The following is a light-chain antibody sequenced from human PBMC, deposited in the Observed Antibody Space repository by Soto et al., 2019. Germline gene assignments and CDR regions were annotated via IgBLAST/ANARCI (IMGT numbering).Light chain of an antibody. Sequence: DIVMTQSPLSLPVTPGEPASISCRSSQSLLHSNGYNYLDWYLQKPGQSPQLLIYLRSNRASGVPDRFRGSGPGTEFTLKISRGEAEDVGGYDSMQGLQAPPGTGGRGTKVETK. CDR2: LRS. CDR3: MQGLQAPPGT. J-gene: IGKJ1*01. CDR1: QSLLHSNGYNY. V-gene: IGKV2-28*01.